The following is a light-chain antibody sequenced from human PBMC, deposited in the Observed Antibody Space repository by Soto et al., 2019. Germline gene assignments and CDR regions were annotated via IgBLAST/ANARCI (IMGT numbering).Light chain of an antibody. V-gene: IGKV3-15*01. CDR1: QKIGRN. CDR2: DAS. Sequence: EIEMTQSPATLSVSPGEXSTLSCRASQKIGRNLAWYQQIPGQAPRLLFYDASTRATGIPARFSASGSGTEFTLTITSLCSEDFAIYYCQEYTQWPYPFGGGTTVEI. CDR3: QEYTQWPYP. J-gene: IGKJ4*01.